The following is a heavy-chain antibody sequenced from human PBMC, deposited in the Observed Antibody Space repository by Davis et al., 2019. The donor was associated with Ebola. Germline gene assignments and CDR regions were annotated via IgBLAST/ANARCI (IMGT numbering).Heavy chain of an antibody. J-gene: IGHJ4*02. V-gene: IGHV4-59*12. CDR1: GGSISSYY. CDR2: IYYSGST. D-gene: IGHD2-21*02. Sequence: SETLSLTCTVSGGSISSYYWSWIRQPPGKGLEWIGYIYYSGSTNYNPSLKSRVTISVDRSKNQFSLKLSSVTAADTAVYYCATLGLYCGGDCIDYWGQGTLVTVSS. CDR3: ATLGLYCGGDCIDY.